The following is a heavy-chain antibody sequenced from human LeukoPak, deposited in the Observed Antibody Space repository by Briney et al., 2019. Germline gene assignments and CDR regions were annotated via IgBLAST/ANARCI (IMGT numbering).Heavy chain of an antibody. Sequence: ASVKVSCKASGYTFTGYYIHWVRQAPGQGLEWMGWINPNNGGTNYARGFQGRVTMTRDTSISAAYMELTGLTSDDTAVYYCASRSSTVAKFPFHYWGQGTLVTVSS. CDR2: INPNNGGT. D-gene: IGHD4-17*01. J-gene: IGHJ4*02. CDR3: ASRSSTVAKFPFHY. CDR1: GYTFTGYY. V-gene: IGHV1-2*02.